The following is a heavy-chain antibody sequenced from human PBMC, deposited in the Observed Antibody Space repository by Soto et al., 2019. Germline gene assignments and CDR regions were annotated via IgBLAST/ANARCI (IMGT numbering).Heavy chain of an antibody. V-gene: IGHV4-59*01. Sequence: SETLSLTCTVSGGSISSYYWSWIRQPPGKGLEWIGYIYYSGSTNYNPSLKSRVTISVDTSKNQFSLKLSSVTAADTAVYYCARGLTGYYFDYWGQGTLVTVSS. CDR3: ARGLTGYYFDY. D-gene: IGHD2-15*01. J-gene: IGHJ4*02. CDR1: GGSISSYY. CDR2: IYYSGST.